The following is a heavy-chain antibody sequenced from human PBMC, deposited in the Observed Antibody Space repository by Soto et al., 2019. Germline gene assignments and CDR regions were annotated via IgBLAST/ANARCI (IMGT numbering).Heavy chain of an antibody. CDR2: IYYSGST. J-gene: IGHJ5*02. CDR1: GGSISSYY. Sequence: SETLSLTWTVSGGSISSYYWSWIRQPPGKGLEWIGYIYYSGSTNYNPSLKSRVTISVDTSKNQFSLKLNSVTAADTAVYYCARNSGSYYRWFDPWGQGTLVTVSS. CDR3: ARNSGSYYRWFDP. D-gene: IGHD1-26*01. V-gene: IGHV4-59*01.